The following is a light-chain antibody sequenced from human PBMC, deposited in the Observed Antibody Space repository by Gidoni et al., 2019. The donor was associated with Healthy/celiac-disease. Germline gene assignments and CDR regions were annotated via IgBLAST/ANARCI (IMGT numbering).Light chain of an antibody. CDR1: QSVSSSY. CDR2: GAS. Sequence: ELVLTQSPGTLSLSPGERATLSCRASQSVSSSYLAWYQQKPGQAPRHLIYGASSRATGIPDRFSGSGSGTDFTLTISRLEPKDFAVYYCQQYGSSPLFTFGPGTKVDIK. V-gene: IGKV3-20*01. J-gene: IGKJ3*01. CDR3: QQYGSSPLFT.